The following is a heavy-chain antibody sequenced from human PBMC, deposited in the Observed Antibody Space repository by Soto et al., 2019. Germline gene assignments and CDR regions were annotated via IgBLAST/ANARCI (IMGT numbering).Heavy chain of an antibody. V-gene: IGHV1-3*01. J-gene: IGHJ4*02. Sequence: ASLKVSCKASGYTFTSYAMHWVRQAPGQRLEWMGWINPGNGNTKYSQKFQGRVTITRDTSANTAYMELSSLRSEDTAVYYCASDANYDILTGTGYFDYWGQGTLVTVSS. CDR1: GYTFTSYA. D-gene: IGHD3-9*01. CDR3: ASDANYDILTGTGYFDY. CDR2: INPGNGNT.